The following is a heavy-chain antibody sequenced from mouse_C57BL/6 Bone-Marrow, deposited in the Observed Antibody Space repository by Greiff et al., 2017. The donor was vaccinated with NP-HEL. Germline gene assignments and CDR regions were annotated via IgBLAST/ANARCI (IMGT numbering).Heavy chain of an antibody. Sequence: QVQLQQSGSELRSPGSSVKLSCKDFDSEVFPIAYMSWVRQKPGHGFEWIGGILPSIGRTIYGEKFEDKATLDADTLSNTAYLELNSLTSEDSAIYYCARKESLTTVVASDFDVWGTGTTVTVSS. CDR1: DSEVFPIAY. J-gene: IGHJ1*03. CDR3: ARKESLTTVVASDFDV. CDR2: ILPSIGRT. D-gene: IGHD1-1*01. V-gene: IGHV15-2*01.